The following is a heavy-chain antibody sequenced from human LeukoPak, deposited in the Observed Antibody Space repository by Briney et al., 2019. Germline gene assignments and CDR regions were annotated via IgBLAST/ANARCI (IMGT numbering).Heavy chain of an antibody. CDR1: SGFISSGGYS. V-gene: IGHV4-30-2*01. CDR3: TTYHDYGDNRVDY. J-gene: IGHJ4*02. Sequence: SETLSLTCAVSSGFISSGGYSWSWIRQPPGKGLEWVGYIHHGGTSCSSPSLKSRGTISVDRSNSQFSLSLSSMTAADTAVYYCTTYHDYGDNRVDYWGQGILVTVSS. CDR2: IHHGGTS. D-gene: IGHD4-17*01.